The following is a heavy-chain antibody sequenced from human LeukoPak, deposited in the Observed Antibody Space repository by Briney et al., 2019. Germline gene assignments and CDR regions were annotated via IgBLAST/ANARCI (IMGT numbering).Heavy chain of an antibody. CDR1: GGSISTYY. D-gene: IGHD1-1*01. J-gene: IGHJ3*02. V-gene: IGHV4-4*08. CDR3: ASWITTQGTFDI. CDR2: IYTSGST. Sequence: KPSETLSLTCTVSGGSISTYYWSWLRQPAGKGLEWIGCIYTSGSTNYNPSPKSRATLSLDTSKNQFSLKLTSVTAADTAVYDCASWITTQGTFDIWAQGTMVTVSS.